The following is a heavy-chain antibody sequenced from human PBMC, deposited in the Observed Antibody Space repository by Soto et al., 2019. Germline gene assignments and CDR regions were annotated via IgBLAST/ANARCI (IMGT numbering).Heavy chain of an antibody. J-gene: IGHJ5*02. Sequence: SETLSLTCAVSGGSISSGGYSWSWIRQPPGKGLEWIGYIYHSGSTYYNPSLKSRVTISVDTSKNQFSLKLSSVTAADTAVYYCASGRDYYGSGSPLNWFDPWGQGTLVTVSS. CDR1: GGSISSGGYS. V-gene: IGHV4-30-2*05. CDR2: IYHSGST. D-gene: IGHD3-10*01. CDR3: ASGRDYYGSGSPLNWFDP.